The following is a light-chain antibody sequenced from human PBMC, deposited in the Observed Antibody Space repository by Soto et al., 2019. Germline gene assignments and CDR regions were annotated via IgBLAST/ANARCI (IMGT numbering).Light chain of an antibody. CDR2: EGR. J-gene: IGLJ2*01. V-gene: IGLV2-23*01. CDR1: SSDIGSSHV. Sequence: QSALTQPASVSGSPGQSITISCTGSSSDIGSSHVVSWYQHHPGQAPKLIIYEGRKRPSGVSDRFSGSESGNTASLTTSGLQAEDEADYYCCTYASALVFGGGTKLTVL. CDR3: CTYASALV.